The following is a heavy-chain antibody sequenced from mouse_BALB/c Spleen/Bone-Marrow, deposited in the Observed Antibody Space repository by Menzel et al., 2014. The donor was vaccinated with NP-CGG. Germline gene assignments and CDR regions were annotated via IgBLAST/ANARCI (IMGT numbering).Heavy chain of an antibody. Sequence: EVQLVESGGGLVKPGGSLKLSCAASGFTFSSYAMSWVRQTPEKRLEWVASISSGGNTYYPDSKKGRFTISRDNARNILYQQMSSLRSEDTAMYYCARGGELRPWFAYWGQGTLVTVSA. V-gene: IGHV5-6-5*01. D-gene: IGHD2-4*01. CDR3: ARGGELRPWFAY. CDR2: ISSGGNT. J-gene: IGHJ3*01. CDR1: GFTFSSYA.